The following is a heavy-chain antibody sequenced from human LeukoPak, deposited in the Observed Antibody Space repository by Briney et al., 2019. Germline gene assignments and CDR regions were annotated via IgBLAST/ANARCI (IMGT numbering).Heavy chain of an antibody. CDR1: GFTFDDYG. V-gene: IGHV3-20*04. Sequence: GGSLRLSCAASGFTFDDYGMSWVRQAPGKGLEWVSGINWNGGSTGYADSVKGRFTISRDNAKNSLYLQMNSLRAEDTALCYCARRIRYCSGGSCYPGYYYYMDVWGKGTTVTVSS. D-gene: IGHD2-15*01. CDR2: INWNGGST. CDR3: ARRIRYCSGGSCYPGYYYYMDV. J-gene: IGHJ6*03.